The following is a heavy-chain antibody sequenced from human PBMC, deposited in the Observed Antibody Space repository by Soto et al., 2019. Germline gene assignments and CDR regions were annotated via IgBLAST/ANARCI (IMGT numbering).Heavy chain of an antibody. D-gene: IGHD6-13*01. CDR3: AGHSTNKSWYYGWFDP. J-gene: IGHJ5*02. Sequence: SETLSLTCSVPGDSISSVAHYWAWVRQPPGKGLEWIGSLYYTGSTYYNPSLKSRAAISIDTSKNQFSLNLMSTTAADTAVYYCAGHSTNKSWYYGWFDPWGHGTLVTVSS. CDR2: LYYTGST. V-gene: IGHV4-39*01. CDR1: GDSISSVAHY.